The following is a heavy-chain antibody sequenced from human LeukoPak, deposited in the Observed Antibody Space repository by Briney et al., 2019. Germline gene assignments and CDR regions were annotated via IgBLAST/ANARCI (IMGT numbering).Heavy chain of an antibody. Sequence: PGGSLRLSCAASGFTFSSHSMNWVRQAPGKGLEWVSSISSSSSYIYYADSVKGRFTISRDNAKNSLYLQMNSLRAEDTAVYYCARAESSGWDYWGQGTLVTVSS. D-gene: IGHD6-19*01. J-gene: IGHJ4*02. CDR2: ISSSSSYI. CDR1: GFTFSSHS. CDR3: ARAESSGWDY. V-gene: IGHV3-21*01.